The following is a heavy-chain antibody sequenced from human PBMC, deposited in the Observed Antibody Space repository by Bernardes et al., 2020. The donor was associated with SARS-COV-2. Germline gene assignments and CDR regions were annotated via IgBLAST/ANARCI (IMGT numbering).Heavy chain of an antibody. CDR1: GMTFSSFW. CDR2: INEDGSTT. J-gene: IGHJ4*02. Sequence: GGSLRLSCAASGMTFSSFWMHWVRQVPGKGLVWVPRINEDGSTTDYAESVKGRFTISRDNAKNTLFLQMSSLRAEDSAVYYCARDVVGREDFWGQGTLVTVSS. CDR3: ARDVVGREDF. V-gene: IGHV3-74*01. D-gene: IGHD1-26*01.